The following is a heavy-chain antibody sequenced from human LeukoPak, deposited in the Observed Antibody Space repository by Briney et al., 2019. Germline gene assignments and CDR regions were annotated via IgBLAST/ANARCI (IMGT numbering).Heavy chain of an antibody. V-gene: IGHV1-18*01. D-gene: IGHD1-26*01. J-gene: IGHJ4*02. CDR1: GYTFTGYG. CDR3: ARDAEEELLGL. CDR2: ISAYNGNT. Sequence: ASVKVSCKASGYTFTGYGINWVRQAPGQGLEWMGWISAYNGNTIYAQNVLGRVTMTTDTSTSTAYMELRSLTSDDTAVYYCARDAEEELLGLWGQGTLVTVSS.